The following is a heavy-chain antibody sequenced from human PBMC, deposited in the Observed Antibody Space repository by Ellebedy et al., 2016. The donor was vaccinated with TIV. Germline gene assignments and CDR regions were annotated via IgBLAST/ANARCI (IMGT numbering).Heavy chain of an antibody. CDR3: ARLGFTMVQGVPVRYFHY. Sequence: MPSETLSLTCTVSGGSISFYYWSWIRQPPGKGLEWIGYIYYSGNTNYNPSLKSRVTMSVDTSKNQFSLKLSSVTAADTAVYYCARLGFTMVQGVPVRYFHYWGQGTLVTVSS. D-gene: IGHD3-10*01. CDR2: IYYSGNT. V-gene: IGHV4-59*01. J-gene: IGHJ1*01. CDR1: GGSISFYY.